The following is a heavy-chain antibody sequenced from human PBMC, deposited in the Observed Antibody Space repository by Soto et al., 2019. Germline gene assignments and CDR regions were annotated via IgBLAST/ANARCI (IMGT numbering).Heavy chain of an antibody. J-gene: IGHJ4*02. Sequence: GGSLRLSCVASGFTFSSYAMGWVRQAPGKGLEWISAISGSAANTYYVDSVKGRFTVSRDNSKNTLYLQMNSLRAEDTAVYYCPKFSEDRYSGAYSDYWGQGTLVTVSS. CDR2: ISGSAANT. D-gene: IGHD1-26*01. V-gene: IGHV3-23*01. CDR3: PKFSEDRYSGAYSDY. CDR1: GFTFSSYA.